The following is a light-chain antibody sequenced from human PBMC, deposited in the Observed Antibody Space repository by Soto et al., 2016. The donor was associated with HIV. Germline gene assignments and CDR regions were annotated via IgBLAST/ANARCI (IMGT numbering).Light chain of an antibody. V-gene: IGKV1-27*01. CDR3: LQHNSYPLT. Sequence: DIQMTQSPSSLSGSIGDRVSITCRASQDIYNYLAWYQQKPGKVPRLLISAAMNLESGVPSRFRGSGSGTEFTLTITSLQPEDFATYYCLQHNSYPLTFGGGPRWRSN. J-gene: IGKJ4*01. CDR2: AAM. CDR1: QDIYNY.